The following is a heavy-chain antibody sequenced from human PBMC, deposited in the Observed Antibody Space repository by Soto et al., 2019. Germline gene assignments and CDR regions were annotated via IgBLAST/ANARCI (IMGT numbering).Heavy chain of an antibody. V-gene: IGHV1-18*01. CDR3: ARDRSYYFSFGDQLFDY. D-gene: IGHD1-26*01. J-gene: IGHJ4*02. CDR2: ISAYNGNT. CDR1: GYTFTSYG. Sequence: GASVKVSCKASGYTFTSYGISWVRQAPGQGLEWMGWISAYNGNTNYAQKLQGRVTMTTDTSTSTAYMELRSLRSDDTAVYYCARDRSYYFSFGDQLFDYWGQGTLVTVSS.